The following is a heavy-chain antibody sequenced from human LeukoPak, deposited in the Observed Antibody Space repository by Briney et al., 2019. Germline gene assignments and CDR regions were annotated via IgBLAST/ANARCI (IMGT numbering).Heavy chain of an antibody. Sequence: GGSLRLSCAASGFTFSSYGMHWVRQAPDKGLEWVAVIWYDGSNKYYADSVKGRFTISRDNSKNTLYLQMNSLRAEDTAVYYCAREYSSGWDPCLAYWGQGTLVTVSS. V-gene: IGHV3-33*01. CDR1: GFTFSSYG. CDR3: AREYSSGWDPCLAY. J-gene: IGHJ4*02. D-gene: IGHD6-19*01. CDR2: IWYDGSNK.